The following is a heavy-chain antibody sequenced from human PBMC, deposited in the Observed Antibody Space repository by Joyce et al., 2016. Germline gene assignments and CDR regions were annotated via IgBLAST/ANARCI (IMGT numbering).Heavy chain of an antibody. V-gene: IGHV1-2*02. CDR1: GYNFHDYY. D-gene: IGHD2-2*01. CDR3: ARRIVPVVIHGGMDV. J-gene: IGHJ6*02. Sequence: QVQLMQSGAEVKKPGASVKVSCKASGYNFHDYYIHWVRQAPGQGCEWVGWINCRNEGTKFAEKFQGRVTMTRDPFISTVFMELSRLRYDDTAIYYCARRIVPVVIHGGMDVWGQGTTVTVSS. CDR2: INCRNEGT.